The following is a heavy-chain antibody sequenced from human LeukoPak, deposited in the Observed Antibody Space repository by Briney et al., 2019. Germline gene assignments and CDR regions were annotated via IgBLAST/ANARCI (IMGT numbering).Heavy chain of an antibody. CDR1: GFTFSDYY. J-gene: IGHJ4*02. V-gene: IGHV3-11*05. Sequence: GGSLRLSCAASGFTFSDYYMSWLRQAPGKGLAWVSYISKSGTSTKYADSVKGRFSISRDNAKQSLYLQLTSLTAEDTAVYYCARVRSSGSPLDYWGQGTLVTVSS. CDR2: ISKSGTST. D-gene: IGHD3-10*01. CDR3: ARVRSSGSPLDY.